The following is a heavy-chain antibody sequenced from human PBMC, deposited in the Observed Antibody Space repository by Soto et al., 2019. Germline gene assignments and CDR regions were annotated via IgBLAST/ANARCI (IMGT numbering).Heavy chain of an antibody. V-gene: IGHV4-31*03. CDR3: AREVVAATHRLDH. J-gene: IGHJ5*02. Sequence: PSETLSLTCTVSGGSISSGGYYWSLIRQHPGKGLEWIGYIYYSGSTYYNPSLKSRVTISVDTSKNQFSLKLSSVTAADTAVYYCAREVVAATHRLDHWGQGVLVTVSS. CDR1: GGSISSGGYY. CDR2: IYYSGST. D-gene: IGHD2-15*01.